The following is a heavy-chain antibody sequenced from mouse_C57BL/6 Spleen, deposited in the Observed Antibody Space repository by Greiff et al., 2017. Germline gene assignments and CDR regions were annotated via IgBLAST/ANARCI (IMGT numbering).Heavy chain of an antibody. CDR1: GYTFTSYW. V-gene: IGHV1-53*01. Sequence: QVQLQQPGTKLVKPGASVKLSCKASGYTFTSYWMHWVKQRPGQGLEWIGNINPSNGGTNYNEKFKSKATLTVDKSSSTAYMQLSSLTSADSAVYYCARSVITTVVAPNWYFDVWGTGTTVTVSS. D-gene: IGHD1-1*01. CDR2: INPSNGGT. J-gene: IGHJ1*03. CDR3: ARSVITTVVAPNWYFDV.